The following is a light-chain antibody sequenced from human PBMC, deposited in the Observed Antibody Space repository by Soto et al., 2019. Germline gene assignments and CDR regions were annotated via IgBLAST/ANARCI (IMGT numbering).Light chain of an antibody. CDR2: GAS. Sequence: EIVMRQSPATLSVSPGERATLSCRASQSVSSNLAWYQQKPGQAPRLLIYGASTRATGIPARFSGSGSGTEFTLTISSLQSEDFAVYYCQQYNNWHPVTFGGGTKVEIK. CDR3: QQYNNWHPVT. J-gene: IGKJ4*01. CDR1: QSVSSN. V-gene: IGKV3-15*01.